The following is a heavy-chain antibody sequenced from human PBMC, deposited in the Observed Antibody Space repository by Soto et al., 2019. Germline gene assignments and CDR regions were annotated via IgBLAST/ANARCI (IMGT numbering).Heavy chain of an antibody. D-gene: IGHD3-9*01. J-gene: IGHJ4*02. V-gene: IGHV3-23*01. Sequence: GGSLRLSCAASGFTFSSFAMSWVRQAPGKGLEWVSAVSRDGVRTYYADSVKGRFTISRDNSKNTLYLQVSSLRADDTAAYYYAKDRTGLGGYYDWSSDNWGQGALVTHSS. CDR3: AKDRTGLGGYYDWSSDN. CDR2: VSRDGVRT. CDR1: GFTFSSFA.